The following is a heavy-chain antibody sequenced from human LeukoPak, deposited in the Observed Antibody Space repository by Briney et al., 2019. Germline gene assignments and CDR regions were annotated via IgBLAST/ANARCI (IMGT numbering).Heavy chain of an antibody. D-gene: IGHD3-22*01. CDR2: INPNSGGT. Sequence: GESLKISCKGSGYTFTGYYMHWVRQAPGQGLEWMGWINPNSGGTNYAQKFQGWVTMTRDTSISTAYMELSRLRSDDTAVYYCALIGHSSGPTVAFDIWGQGTMVTVSS. CDR3: ALIGHSSGPTVAFDI. J-gene: IGHJ3*02. CDR1: GYTFTGYY. V-gene: IGHV1-2*04.